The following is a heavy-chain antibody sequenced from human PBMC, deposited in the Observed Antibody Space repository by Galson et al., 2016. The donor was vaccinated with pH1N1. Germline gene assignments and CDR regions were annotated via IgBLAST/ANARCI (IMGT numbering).Heavy chain of an antibody. CDR1: VYTFTSYY. Sequence: SVKVSCKASVYTFTSYYFHWVRQAPGQGLEWMGVIDPSSGGTTFAQRFQGRVTVTRDTSTSTVYMDLSGLKSEDTAVYYCIRDLGRLRDHWGQGTLVTVS. CDR3: IRDLGRLRDH. V-gene: IGHV1-46*03. J-gene: IGHJ4*02. CDR2: IDPSSGGT.